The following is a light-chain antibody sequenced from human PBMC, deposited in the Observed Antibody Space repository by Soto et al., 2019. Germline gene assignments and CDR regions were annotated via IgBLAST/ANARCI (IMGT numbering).Light chain of an antibody. CDR1: QTILYSSNNKNY. J-gene: IGKJ4*01. CDR3: QQYYRTPLT. CDR2: WAS. Sequence: DIVMTQSPVSLAVSLDERATINCKSSQTILYSSNNKNYLAWYQQKPGQPPNLLIYWASTRESGVPDRFSGSGSGTDFTLTISSLQAEDVAVYYCQQYYRTPLTFGGGTKVDIK. V-gene: IGKV4-1*01.